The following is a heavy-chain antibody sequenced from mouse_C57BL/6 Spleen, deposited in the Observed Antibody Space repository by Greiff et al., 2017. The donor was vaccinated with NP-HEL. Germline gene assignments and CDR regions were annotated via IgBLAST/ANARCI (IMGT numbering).Heavy chain of an antibody. CDR1: GYTFTDYE. CDR3: TRKDYYGSWFAY. V-gene: IGHV1-15*01. J-gene: IGHJ3*01. D-gene: IGHD1-1*01. CDR2: IDPETGGT. Sequence: QVQLKQSGAELVRPGASVTLSCKASGYTFTDYEMHWVKQTPVHGLEWIGAIDPETGGTAYNQKFKGKAILTADKSSSTAYMELRSLTSEDSAVYYCTRKDYYGSWFAYWGQGTLVTVSA.